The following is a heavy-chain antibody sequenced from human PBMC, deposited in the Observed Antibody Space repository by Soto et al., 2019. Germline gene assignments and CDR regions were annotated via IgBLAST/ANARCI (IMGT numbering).Heavy chain of an antibody. V-gene: IGHV3-48*01. CDR1: GFTFSSYS. CDR2: ISSSSSTI. D-gene: IGHD2-15*01. J-gene: IGHJ6*01. CDR3: ARDNRVVAATFGLDV. Sequence: GRSLRLCCAASGFTFSSYSMSWVRQAPGKGLEWVSYISSSSSTIYYADSVKGRFTISRDNAKNSLYLQMNSLRAEDTSVYYCARDNRVVAATFGLDVWGKGTTVTVSS.